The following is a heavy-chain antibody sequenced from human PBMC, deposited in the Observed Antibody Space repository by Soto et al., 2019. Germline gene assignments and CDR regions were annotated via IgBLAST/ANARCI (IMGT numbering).Heavy chain of an antibody. J-gene: IGHJ6*02. CDR1: GASISNDNC. Sequence: QVQLQESGPGLVKPSGTLSLTCAVSGASISNDNCWNWVRQPPGKGLEWIAEIYHTGTTNYNPSLKSRVTISLEQSKNQFSLKLTSVTAADTAVYYCARRRITTFGVIITGYGMDVWGQGTTVTVSS. CDR2: IYHTGTT. D-gene: IGHD3-3*01. CDR3: ARRRITTFGVIITGYGMDV. V-gene: IGHV4-4*02.